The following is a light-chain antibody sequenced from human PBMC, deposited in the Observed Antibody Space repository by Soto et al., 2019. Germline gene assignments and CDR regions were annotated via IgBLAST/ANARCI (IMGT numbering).Light chain of an antibody. CDR2: DDS. CDR1: NIGSDS. J-gene: IGLJ2*01. Sequence: SYELTQPPSVSVAPGQTATITCGGNNIGSDSVHWYQQKPGQAPVLVVYDDSDRPSGIPERFSGSNSGNTATLTISRVEAGDEADYSCQLWDSTSGHVVFGGGTKLTVL. V-gene: IGLV3-21*02. CDR3: QLWDSTSGHVV.